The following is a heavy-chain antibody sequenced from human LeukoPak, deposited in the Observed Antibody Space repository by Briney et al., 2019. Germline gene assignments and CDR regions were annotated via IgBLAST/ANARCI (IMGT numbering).Heavy chain of an antibody. CDR1: GFTFSTYW. CDR3: ARGGIASPGKPSFGD. CDR2: INQDGNEK. Sequence: GGSLRLSCAASGFTFSTYWMTWVRQAPGKGLEWVANINQDGNEKYYVDSVKGRFTISRDNAKNSLYLQMNSLRVEDTAVYYCARGGIASPGKPSFGDWGQGTLVTVS. V-gene: IGHV3-7*01. D-gene: IGHD6-13*01. J-gene: IGHJ4*02.